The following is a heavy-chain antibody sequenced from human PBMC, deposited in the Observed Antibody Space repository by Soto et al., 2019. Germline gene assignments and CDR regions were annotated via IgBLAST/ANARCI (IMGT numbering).Heavy chain of an antibody. CDR1: GGSVSSGSYY. D-gene: IGHD1-26*01. J-gene: IGHJ3*02. CDR2: IYYSGST. V-gene: IGHV4-61*01. CDR3: ARDSGSYDAFDI. Sequence: QVQLQESGPGLVKPSETLSLTCTVSGGSVSSGSYYWSWIRQPPGKGLEWIGYIYYSGSTNYNPSLKSRVTISVDTSKNRFSLKLSSVTAADTAVYYCARDSGSYDAFDIWGQGTMVTVSS.